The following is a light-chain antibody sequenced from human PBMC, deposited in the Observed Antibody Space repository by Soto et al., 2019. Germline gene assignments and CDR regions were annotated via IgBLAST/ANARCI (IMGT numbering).Light chain of an antibody. CDR2: AAS. CDR3: QQTYNTPPT. V-gene: IGKV1-39*01. CDR1: QSISSY. J-gene: IGKJ1*01. Sequence: DIQMTQSPSSLSASVGDRFTITCRASQSISSYLNWYQQKPGKAPKLLIYAASSLQSGVPSRFSGSGSGTDFTLTISSLQPEDFATYSCQQTYNTPPTFGQGTKVDIK.